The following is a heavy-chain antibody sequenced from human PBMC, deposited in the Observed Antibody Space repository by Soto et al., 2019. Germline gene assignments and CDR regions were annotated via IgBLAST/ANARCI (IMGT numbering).Heavy chain of an antibody. J-gene: IGHJ4*02. V-gene: IGHV3-23*01. D-gene: IGHD2-8*01. Sequence: GGSLRLSCAASGFTFGSHAMGWLRQAPGTEPEWVAFVDGSGADTAYAESVKGRFTISRDNSENSLFLHMNSLRAEDTGRYFCAKEIFAAAYAATSAFDLWGQGTLVTVSS. CDR2: VDGSGADT. CDR1: GFTFGSHA. CDR3: AKEIFAAAYAATSAFDL.